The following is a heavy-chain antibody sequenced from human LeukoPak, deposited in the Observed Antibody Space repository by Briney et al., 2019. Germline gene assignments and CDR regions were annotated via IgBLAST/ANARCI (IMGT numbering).Heavy chain of an antibody. CDR1: GFTFSSYG. V-gene: IGHV3-30*18. CDR2: ISYDGSNK. CDR3: AEDRPTVTNTLDY. Sequence: GRSLRLSCAASGFTFSSYGMHWVRQAPGKGLEWVAVISYDGSNKYYADSVKGRFTISRDNSKNTLYLQMNSLRAEDTAVYYCAEDRPTVTNTLDYWGQGTLVTVSS. J-gene: IGHJ4*02. D-gene: IGHD4-17*01.